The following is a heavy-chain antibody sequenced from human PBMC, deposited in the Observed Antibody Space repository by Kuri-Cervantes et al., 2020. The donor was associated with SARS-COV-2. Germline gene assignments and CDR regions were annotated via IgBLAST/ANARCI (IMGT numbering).Heavy chain of an antibody. J-gene: IGHJ6*02. V-gene: IGHV1-46*01. Sequence: ASVKVSCKASGYTSTSYYMHWVRQAPGQGLEWMGIINPSGGSTSYAQKFQGRVTMTRDTSTSTVYMELSSLRSEDTAVYYCARGSIRYYYYYYGMDVWGQGTTVTVSS. CDR3: ARGSIRYYYYYYGMDV. D-gene: IGHD2-21*01. CDR1: GYTSTSYY. CDR2: INPSGGST.